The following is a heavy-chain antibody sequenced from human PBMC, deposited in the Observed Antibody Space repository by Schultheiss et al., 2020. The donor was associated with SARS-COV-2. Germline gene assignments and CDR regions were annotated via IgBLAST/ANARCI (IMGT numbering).Heavy chain of an antibody. J-gene: IGHJ6*03. CDR3: ARDGGTYYDFWSGYYISRNYYMDV. CDR2: ISGGGGST. V-gene: IGHV3-23*01. CDR1: GFTFSSYA. D-gene: IGHD3-3*01. Sequence: GGSLRLSCAASGFTFSSYAMSWVRQAPGKGLEWVSAISGGGGSTSYADSVKGRFTISRDNAKNTLYLQMNSLRAEDTAVYYCARDGGTYYDFWSGYYISRNYYMDVWGKGTTVTVSS.